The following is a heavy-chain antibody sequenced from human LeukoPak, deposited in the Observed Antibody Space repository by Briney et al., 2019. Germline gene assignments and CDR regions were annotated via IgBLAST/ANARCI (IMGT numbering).Heavy chain of an antibody. D-gene: IGHD3-22*01. CDR2: IGVSSGTT. CDR3: TTDIDYYDSSGYFWGFDY. J-gene: IGHJ4*02. Sequence: GGSLRLSCAASGFTFSSYALNWVRQAPGKGLEWVSYIGVSSGTTYYADSVKGRFTISRDNAKNSLYLQMNSLKTEDTAVYYCTTDIDYYDSSGYFWGFDYWGQGTLVTVSS. V-gene: IGHV3-48*01. CDR1: GFTFSSYA.